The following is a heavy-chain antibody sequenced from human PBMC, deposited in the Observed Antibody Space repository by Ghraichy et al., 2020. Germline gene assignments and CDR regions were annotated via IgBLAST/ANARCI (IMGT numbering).Heavy chain of an antibody. J-gene: IGHJ6*02. CDR3: ARDQVLDGMDV. CDR2: IKQDGSEK. Sequence: LSLTCAASGFTFSSYWMSWVRQAPGKGLEWVANIKQDGSEKYYVDSVKGRFTISRDNAKNSLYLQMNSLRAEDTAVYYCARDQVLDGMDVWGQGTTVTVSS. CDR1: GFTFSSYW. V-gene: IGHV3-7*01.